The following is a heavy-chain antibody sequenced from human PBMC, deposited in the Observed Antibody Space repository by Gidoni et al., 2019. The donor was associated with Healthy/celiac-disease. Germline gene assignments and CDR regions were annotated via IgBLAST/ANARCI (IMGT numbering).Heavy chain of an antibody. CDR2: IYYSGST. J-gene: IGHJ4*02. Sequence: QLQLQESGPGLVKPSETLSLTCTVSGGSISRSSYYWGWIRQPPGKGLEWVGSIYYSGSTYYNPSPKSRVTISVDTSKNQFSLKLSSVTAADTAVYYGALGELWSGELRQAIPYWGQGTLVTVSS. V-gene: IGHV4-39*01. CDR1: GGSISRSSYY. D-gene: IGHD3-10*01. CDR3: ALGELWSGELRQAIPY.